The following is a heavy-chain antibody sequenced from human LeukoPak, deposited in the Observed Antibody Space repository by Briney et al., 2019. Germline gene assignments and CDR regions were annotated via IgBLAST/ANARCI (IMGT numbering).Heavy chain of an antibody. Sequence: GGSLRLSCAASGFTFDAFGMTWVRQAPGKGLEWVSAIRGDAGSAGYADSVKGRFTISRDNAKNSLYLQMNSLRVEDTALYYCARVWAWGSGNYFDNWGQGTLVTVSS. D-gene: IGHD7-27*01. V-gene: IGHV3-20*04. J-gene: IGHJ4*02. CDR3: ARVWAWGSGNYFDN. CDR1: GFTFDAFG. CDR2: IRGDAGSA.